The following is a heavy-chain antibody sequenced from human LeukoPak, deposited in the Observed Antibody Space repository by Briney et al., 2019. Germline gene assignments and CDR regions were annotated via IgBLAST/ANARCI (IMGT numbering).Heavy chain of an antibody. CDR1: GFTLNNYW. CDR3: ARDLSTPGFFDY. CDR2: IEQEGSEK. Sequence: GGSLRLSCAASGFTLNNYWMNWVRQAPGKGLEWVANIEQEGSEKYYVDSVKSRLTISRDNAKNSLSLQMNSLRAEDTAVYYCARDLSTPGFFDYWGQGTLVTVSS. D-gene: IGHD2-2*01. V-gene: IGHV3-7*01. J-gene: IGHJ4*02.